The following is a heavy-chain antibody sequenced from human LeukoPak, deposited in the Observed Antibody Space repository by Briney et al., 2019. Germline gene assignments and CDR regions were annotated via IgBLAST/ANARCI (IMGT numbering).Heavy chain of an antibody. CDR3: TRFSGGSYSHPDFDY. Sequence: PSETLSLTCTVSGGSISSSSYYWGWIRQPPGKGLEWIGSIYYSGSTYYNPSLKSRVTISVDTSKNQFSLKLSSVTAADTAVYYCTRFSGGSYSHPDFDYWGQGTLVTVSS. CDR2: IYYSGST. CDR1: GGSISSSSYY. V-gene: IGHV4-39*07. J-gene: IGHJ4*02. D-gene: IGHD1-26*01.